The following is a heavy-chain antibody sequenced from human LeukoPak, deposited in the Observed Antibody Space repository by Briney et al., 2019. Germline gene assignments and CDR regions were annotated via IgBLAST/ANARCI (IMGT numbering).Heavy chain of an antibody. J-gene: IGHJ4*02. Sequence: ASVKVSCKASGYTFTSYGITWVRQAPGQGLEWMGWISVYNGNTNYAQKFQGRVTMTTDTSTSTAYMELRSLRSDDTAIYYCARDIGFKYYDSSGYEHWGQGTLVTVSS. CDR2: ISVYNGNT. D-gene: IGHD3-22*01. V-gene: IGHV1-18*01. CDR3: ARDIGFKYYDSSGYEH. CDR1: GYTFTSYG.